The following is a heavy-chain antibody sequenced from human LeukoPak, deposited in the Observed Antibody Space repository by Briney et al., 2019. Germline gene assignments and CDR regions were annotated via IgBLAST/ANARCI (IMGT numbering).Heavy chain of an antibody. V-gene: IGHV4-59*01. Sequence: SETLSLTCTVSGGSISSYYWSWIRQPPGKGLEWIGYIYYSGSTNYNPSLKSRVTISVDASKNQFSLKLSSVTAADTAVYYCARVPPDRVFDHWGQGTLVTVSS. J-gene: IGHJ4*02. CDR2: IYYSGST. D-gene: IGHD3-22*01. CDR1: GGSISSYY. CDR3: ARVPPDRVFDH.